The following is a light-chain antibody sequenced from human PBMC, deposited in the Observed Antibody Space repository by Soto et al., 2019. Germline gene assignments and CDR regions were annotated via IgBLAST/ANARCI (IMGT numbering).Light chain of an antibody. CDR3: ILYMGSGIWV. CDR2: STS. Sequence: QAVLTQEPSFSVSPGGTVTLTCGLSSGSVSSSYYPSWYQQTPGQAPRTLIYSTSTRSFGVPDRFSGSILGNKAALTITGAQANDESDYYCILYMGSGIWVFGGGTKVTVL. CDR1: SGSVSSSYY. V-gene: IGLV8-61*01. J-gene: IGLJ3*02.